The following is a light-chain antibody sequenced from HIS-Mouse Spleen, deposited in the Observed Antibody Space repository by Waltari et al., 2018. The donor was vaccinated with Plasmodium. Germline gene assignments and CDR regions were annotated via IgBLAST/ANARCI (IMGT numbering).Light chain of an antibody. V-gene: IGLV2-11*01. CDR1: SSDVGGYNY. J-gene: IGLJ2*01. Sequence: QSALTQPRSVSGSPVQSVTISCTGTSSDVGGYNYVSWYQQHPGKAPKRMIYDVSKRPSGVPDRFSGSKSGNTASLTISGLQAEDEADYYCCSYAGSYTLVFGGGTKLTVL. CDR3: CSYAGSYTLV. CDR2: DVS.